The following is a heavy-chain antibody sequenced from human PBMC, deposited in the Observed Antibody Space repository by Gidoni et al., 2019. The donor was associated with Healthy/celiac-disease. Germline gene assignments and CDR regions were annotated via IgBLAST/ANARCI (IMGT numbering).Heavy chain of an antibody. CDR1: GFTFSSYA. Sequence: QVQLVESGGGVVQPGRSLRLSCAASGFTFSSYAMHWVRQAPGKGLAWVAVISYDGSNKYYADSVKGRFTISRDNSKNTLYLQMNSLRAEDTAVYYCARDRRWEWLANLYYYYGMDVWGQGTTVTVSS. CDR3: ARDRRWEWLANLYYYYGMDV. CDR2: ISYDGSNK. V-gene: IGHV3-30*01. J-gene: IGHJ6*02. D-gene: IGHD6-19*01.